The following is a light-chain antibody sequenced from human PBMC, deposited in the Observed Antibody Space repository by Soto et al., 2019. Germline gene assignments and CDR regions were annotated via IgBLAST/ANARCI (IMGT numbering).Light chain of an antibody. V-gene: IGKV1-9*01. CDR3: QQLNSYPLT. J-gene: IGKJ4*01. Sequence: IQWTQSPSSLSASVGDRVTITCRASQGISSYLAWYQQKPGKAPKLLIYAASTLQSGVPSRFSGSGSGTDFTLTISSLQPEDFATYYCQQLNSYPLTFGGGTKVDIK. CDR1: QGISSY. CDR2: AAS.